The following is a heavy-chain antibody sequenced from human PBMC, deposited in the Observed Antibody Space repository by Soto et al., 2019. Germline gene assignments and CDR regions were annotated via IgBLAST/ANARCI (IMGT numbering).Heavy chain of an antibody. Sequence: SVKVSCKASGGTFSSYAISWVRQAPGQGLEWMGGIIPIFGTANYAQKFQGRVTITADESTSTAYMELSSLRSEDTAVYYCARDGTDYVAPRGLRGYFFDYWGQGTLVTVSS. CDR1: GGTFSSYA. CDR3: ARDGTDYVAPRGLRGYFFDY. J-gene: IGHJ4*02. CDR2: IIPIFGTA. V-gene: IGHV1-69*13. D-gene: IGHD3-10*01.